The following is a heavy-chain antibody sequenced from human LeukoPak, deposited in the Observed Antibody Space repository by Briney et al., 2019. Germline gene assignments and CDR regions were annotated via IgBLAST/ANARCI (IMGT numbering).Heavy chain of an antibody. D-gene: IGHD2/OR15-2a*01. CDR1: GFGFSNFW. Sequence: GGSLTLSCAASGFGFSNFWMHWVRQAPGKGLVWVSRIKPDGTTSVYADSVKGRFTISRDNLKNPLYLQMRSLRAEDTAVYFCAREADPSLYASSSPDYWGQGTPVTVSS. CDR2: IKPDGTTS. J-gene: IGHJ4*01. V-gene: IGHV3-74*01. CDR3: AREADPSLYASSSPDY.